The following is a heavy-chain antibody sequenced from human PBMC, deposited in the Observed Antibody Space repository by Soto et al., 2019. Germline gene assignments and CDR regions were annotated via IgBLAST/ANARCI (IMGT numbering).Heavy chain of an antibody. Sequence: SETLSLTCTVSGGSISIGDYYWIWIRQPPGKGLEWIGYIYYSGSTYYNPSLKSRVTISVDTSKNQFSLKLSSVTAADTAVYYCAREISDPPFFDYWGQGTLVTVSS. CDR2: IYYSGST. CDR3: AREISDPPFFDY. V-gene: IGHV4-30-4*01. J-gene: IGHJ4*02. CDR1: GGSISIGDYY.